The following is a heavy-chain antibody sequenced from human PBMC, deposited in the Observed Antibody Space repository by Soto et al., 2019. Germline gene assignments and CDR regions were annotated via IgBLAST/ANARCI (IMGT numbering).Heavy chain of an antibody. CDR1: GGSISSAIYY. Sequence: QVQLQESGPGLVRPSETLSLTCTVSGGSISSAIYYWGWIRQPPGKGLEWIGSMSHSGGTYYNPSLKSRLTISVDTSKNQFSLNLSSVTASDTAVYFCAREHNVAFDIWSQATMVTVSS. J-gene: IGHJ3*02. D-gene: IGHD1-20*01. CDR2: MSHSGGT. CDR3: AREHNVAFDI. V-gene: IGHV4-39*02.